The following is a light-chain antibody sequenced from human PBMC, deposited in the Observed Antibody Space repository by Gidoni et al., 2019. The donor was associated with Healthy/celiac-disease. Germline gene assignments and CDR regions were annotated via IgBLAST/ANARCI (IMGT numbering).Light chain of an antibody. V-gene: IGLV3-21*04. CDR1: NIGSKS. J-gene: IGLJ3*02. Sequence: SYVLTQPPSVSVAPGKTARITCGGNNIGSKSVHWYQQKPGQAPVLVIYYDSDRPSGIPERFSGSNSGNTATLTISRVGAGDEADYYCQVWDSSSDDQVFGGGTKLTVL. CDR2: YDS. CDR3: QVWDSSSDDQV.